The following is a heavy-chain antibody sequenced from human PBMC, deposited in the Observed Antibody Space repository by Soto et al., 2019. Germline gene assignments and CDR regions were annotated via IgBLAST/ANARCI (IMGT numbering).Heavy chain of an antibody. J-gene: IGHJ4*02. CDR3: ARIPPGWGGEQLVLDY. V-gene: IGHV3-74*01. CDR1: GFTFSSFW. D-gene: IGHD6-13*01. Sequence: EVQLVESGGGLVQPGGSLRLSCAASGFTFSSFWMHWVRQAPGKGLVWVSCINSDGSTTSYADSVKGRFTISRDNAKNTLYLQMNSLRAEDTAVYYCARIPPGWGGEQLVLDYWGQGTLVTVSS. CDR2: INSDGSTT.